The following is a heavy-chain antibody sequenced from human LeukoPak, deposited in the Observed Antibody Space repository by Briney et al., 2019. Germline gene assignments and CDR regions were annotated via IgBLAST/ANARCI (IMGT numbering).Heavy chain of an antibody. J-gene: IGHJ4*02. CDR2: IGPIGVYT. CDR3: ARSRPGRTNWNYYDY. V-gene: IGHV3-64*01. D-gene: IGHD1-1*01. Sequence: GGSLRLSCAASGFTFSDYAMHWVRQAPGKGLEFVSVIGPIGVYTYYANSVKGRFTISGDKSKSTVSLQMGSLRDENMAVYYCARSRPGRTNWNYYDYWGRGTLVTVSS. CDR1: GFTFSDYA.